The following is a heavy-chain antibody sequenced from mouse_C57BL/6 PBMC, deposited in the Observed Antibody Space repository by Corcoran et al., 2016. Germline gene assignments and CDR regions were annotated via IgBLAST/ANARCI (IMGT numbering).Heavy chain of an antibody. Sequence: EVQLQQSGPELVKPGASVKISCKASGYTFTDYYMNWVKQSHGKSLEWIGDINPNNGGTSYNQKFKGKGTLTVDKSSSTAYMELRSLTSEDSAVYYCARSGWVHYDAMDYWGQGTSVTVSS. CDR3: ARSGWVHYDAMDY. D-gene: IGHD1-1*02. V-gene: IGHV1-26*01. CDR1: GYTFTDYY. J-gene: IGHJ4*01. CDR2: INPNNGGT.